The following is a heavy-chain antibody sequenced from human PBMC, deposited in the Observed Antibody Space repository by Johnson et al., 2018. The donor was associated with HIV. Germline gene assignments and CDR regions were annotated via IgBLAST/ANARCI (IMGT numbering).Heavy chain of an antibody. V-gene: IGHV3-13*01. D-gene: IGHD3-22*01. J-gene: IGHJ3*02. CDR2: IGSAGDT. Sequence: VQLVESGGGVVQPGRSLRLSCAASGFTFSSYDMHWVRQPTGKGLEWVSAIGSAGDTYYPDSVKGRFTISRENAKNSLYLEMNSLRAGDTAVYYCARVAAGSSGYYRDAFDIWGQGTLVTVSS. CDR1: GFTFSSYD. CDR3: ARVAAGSSGYYRDAFDI.